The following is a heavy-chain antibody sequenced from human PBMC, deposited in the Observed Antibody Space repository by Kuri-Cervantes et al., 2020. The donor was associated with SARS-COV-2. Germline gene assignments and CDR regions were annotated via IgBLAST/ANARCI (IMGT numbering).Heavy chain of an antibody. CDR2: IPYDGSNK. CDR3: AKDRGIQLWSYYYYGMDV. V-gene: IGHV3-30*18. CDR1: GFTFSSYG. D-gene: IGHD5-18*01. J-gene: IGHJ6*02. Sequence: GESLKISCAASGFTFSSYGMHWVRQAPGKGLEWVAVIPYDGSNKYYADSVKGRFTISRDNSKNTLYLQMNSLRAEDTAVYYCAKDRGIQLWSYYYYGMDVWGQGTTVTVSS.